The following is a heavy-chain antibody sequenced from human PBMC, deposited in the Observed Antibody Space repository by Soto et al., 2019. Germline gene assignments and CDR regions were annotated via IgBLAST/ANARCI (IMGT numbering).Heavy chain of an antibody. CDR1: GGAFRGYY. V-gene: IGHV4-34*01. D-gene: IGHD2-15*01. Sequence: SETLSLTCAVYGGAFRGYYWSWIRQPPGKGLEWLGEINDSGSTNYNPSLKSRITISLDTSKRAISLRLSSVTAADTAVYYCARERGRYCSGESCYPFGRWGQAALLTVSS. J-gene: IGHJ5*02. CDR2: INDSGST. CDR3: ARERGRYCSGESCYPFGR.